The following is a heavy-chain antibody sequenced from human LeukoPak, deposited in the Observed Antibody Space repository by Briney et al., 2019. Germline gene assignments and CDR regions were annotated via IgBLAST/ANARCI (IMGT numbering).Heavy chain of an antibody. CDR2: IIPIFGTA. CDR3: ARDGHRRYYYDSSGREDAFDI. CDR1: GGTFSSYA. D-gene: IGHD3-22*01. J-gene: IGHJ3*02. V-gene: IGHV1-69*06. Sequence: SVKVSCKASGGTFSSYAISWVRQAPGQGLEWMGGIIPIFGTANYAQKFQGRVTITADTSTSTAYMELRSLRSDDTAVYYCARDGHRRYYYDSSGREDAFDIWGQGTMVTVSS.